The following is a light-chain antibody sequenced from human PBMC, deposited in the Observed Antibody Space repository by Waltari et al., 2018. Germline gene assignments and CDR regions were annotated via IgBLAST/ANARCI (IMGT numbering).Light chain of an antibody. CDR2: HAS. J-gene: IGKJ5*01. CDR3: HQRSNWPIT. CDR1: PSVENY. Sequence: EIVLTQSPATLSLSPGERATLPCRASPSVENYLLWYQQKPGQPPRLVLYHASTRATGIPTRFSGSGSGTVFTLTSSSLEPEDFAVYYCHQRSNWPITFGQGTRLEIK. V-gene: IGKV3-11*01.